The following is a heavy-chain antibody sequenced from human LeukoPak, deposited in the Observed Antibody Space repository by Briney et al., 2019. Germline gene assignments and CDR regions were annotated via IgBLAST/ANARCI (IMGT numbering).Heavy chain of an antibody. J-gene: IGHJ4*02. Sequence: SQTLSLTCTVSGGSISSGSYCWSWIRQPAGKGLEWVGGIYTSGSTNYDPSLKSRVTISVDTSRNQFSLKLSSVTAADTAVYYCARAYSSGYYPPENFFNSWGQGTLVTVSS. CDR2: IYTSGST. D-gene: IGHD3-22*01. CDR1: GGSISSGSYC. CDR3: ARAYSSGYYPPENFFNS. V-gene: IGHV4-61*02.